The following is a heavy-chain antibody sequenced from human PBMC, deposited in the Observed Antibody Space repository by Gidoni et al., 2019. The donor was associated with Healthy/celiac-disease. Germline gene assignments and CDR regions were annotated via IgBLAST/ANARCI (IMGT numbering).Heavy chain of an antibody. J-gene: IGHJ3*02. CDR3: ARERDFIRPGAFDI. CDR1: GVLFSSYA. D-gene: IGHD3-3*01. V-gene: IGHV1-69*06. Sequence: QVQLVQSGAEVTQPGSSVKVSCKASGVLFSSYAISWVRQAPGQGLEWMGGIIPIFGTANYAQKFQGRVTITADKSASTAYMELSSLRSEDTAVYYCARERDFIRPGAFDIWGQGTMVTVSS. CDR2: IIPIFGTA.